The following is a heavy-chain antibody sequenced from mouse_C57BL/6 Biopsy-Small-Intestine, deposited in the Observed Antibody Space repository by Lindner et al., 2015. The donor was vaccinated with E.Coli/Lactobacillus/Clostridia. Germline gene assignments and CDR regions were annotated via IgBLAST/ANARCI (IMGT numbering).Heavy chain of an antibody. Sequence: SVKVSCKTSGYTFTDHYIHWMRQAPGQGLEWMGWINPKGGGTNYARIFQGRVTMTRDTSISTVYMELSRLKSDDLAVYYCATETRIPGFGVVIQYFDYWGQGTLVTVSS. CDR1: GYTFTDHY. D-gene: IGHD1-1*02. J-gene: IGHJ4*01. V-gene: IGHV1-84*02. CDR2: INPKGGGT. CDR3: ATETRIPGFGVVIQYFDY.